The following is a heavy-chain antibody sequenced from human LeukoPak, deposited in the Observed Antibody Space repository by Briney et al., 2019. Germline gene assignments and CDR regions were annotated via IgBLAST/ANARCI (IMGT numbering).Heavy chain of an antibody. CDR1: GYSISSGYY. V-gene: IGHV4-38-2*02. CDR2: IYHSGST. Sequence: SETLSLTCTVSGYSISSGYYWGWIRQPPGKGLEWIGSIYHSGSTYYNPSLKSRVTISVDTSKNQFSLKLSSVTAADTAVYYRARDSKRYYDFWSGSKRTSGEFDYWGQGTLVTVSS. J-gene: IGHJ4*02. D-gene: IGHD3-3*01. CDR3: ARDSKRYYDFWSGSKRTSGEFDY.